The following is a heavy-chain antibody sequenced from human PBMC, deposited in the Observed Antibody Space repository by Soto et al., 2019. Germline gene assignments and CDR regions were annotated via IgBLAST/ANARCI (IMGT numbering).Heavy chain of an antibody. CDR3: ATQEVGGSYVYTFDP. V-gene: IGHV4-39*01. Sequence: PSETLSLTCTVSGGSISSSSYYWGWIRQPPGKGLEWIGSIYYSGSTYYNPSLKSRVTISVDTSKNQFSLKLSSVTAADTSVYYCATQEVGGSYVYTFDPWGQGTLVTVSS. CDR2: IYYSGST. J-gene: IGHJ5*02. D-gene: IGHD1-26*01. CDR1: GGSISSSSYY.